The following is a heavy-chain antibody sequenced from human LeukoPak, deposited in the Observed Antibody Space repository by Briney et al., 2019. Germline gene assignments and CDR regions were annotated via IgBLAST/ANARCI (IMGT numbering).Heavy chain of an antibody. CDR1: GDSVSSNSAA. D-gene: IGHD2-2*01. J-gene: IGHJ6*02. CDR3: ARDRVVVVPAADKYYYYGMDV. V-gene: IGHV6-1*01. CDR2: TYYRSKWYN. Sequence: SQTLSLTFAISGDSVSSNSAAWNWIRQSPSRGLEWLGRTYYRSKWYNDYAVSVKSRITINPDTSKNQFSLQLNSVTPEDTAVYYCARDRVVVVPAADKYYYYGMDVWGQGTTVTVSS.